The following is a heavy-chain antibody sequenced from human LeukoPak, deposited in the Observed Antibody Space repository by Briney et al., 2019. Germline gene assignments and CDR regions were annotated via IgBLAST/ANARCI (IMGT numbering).Heavy chain of an antibody. CDR3: AKTTDVWLEDILTRDYYMDV. J-gene: IGHJ6*03. Sequence: SETLSLTCTVSGGSISTSNYYWGWIRQPPGKGLEWIGNIFYSGSTYYSPSLRSRVTISLDTSRNQFSLKLNSVTAADTAVYYCAKTTDVWLEDILTRDYYMDVWGKGTTVTVSS. CDR1: GGSISTSNYY. D-gene: IGHD3-9*01. V-gene: IGHV4-39*07. CDR2: IFYSGST.